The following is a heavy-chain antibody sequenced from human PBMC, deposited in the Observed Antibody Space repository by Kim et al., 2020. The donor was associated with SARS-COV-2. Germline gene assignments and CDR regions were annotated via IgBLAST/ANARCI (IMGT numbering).Heavy chain of an antibody. CDR2: INTNTGNP. CDR3: ARDFGRIAAAGSPPKY. J-gene: IGHJ4*02. D-gene: IGHD6-13*01. Sequence: ASVKVSCKASGYTFTSYAMNWVRQAPGQGLEWMGWINTNTGNPTYAQGFTGRFVFSLDTSVSTAYLQISSLKAEDTAVYYCARDFGRIAAAGSPPKYWGQRTLVTVSS. V-gene: IGHV7-4-1*02. CDR1: GYTFTSYA.